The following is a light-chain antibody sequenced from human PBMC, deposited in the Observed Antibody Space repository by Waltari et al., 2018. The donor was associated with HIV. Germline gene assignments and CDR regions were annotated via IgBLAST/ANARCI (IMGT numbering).Light chain of an antibody. CDR2: DVI. CDR3: SSHAGSKVV. Sequence: QSALTQPPSASGSPGQSVTLSCTGTSSDVGGYNYVSWHQQHPGKAPKLMIYDVIKRPSGVPDRFSGSKSGNTASLTVSGLQPEDEADYYCSSHAGSKVVFGGGTRLTVV. V-gene: IGLV2-8*01. CDR1: SSDVGGYNY. J-gene: IGLJ2*01.